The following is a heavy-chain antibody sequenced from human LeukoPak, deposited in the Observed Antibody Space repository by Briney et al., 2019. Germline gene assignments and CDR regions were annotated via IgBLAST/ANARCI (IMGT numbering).Heavy chain of an antibody. CDR2: IYISGST. Sequence: PSETLSLTCTVSGGSIRSYYWSWIRQPAAKGLEWMGRIYISGSTNYNTSLKSRVTMSVDTSKNQFSLKLSSVTAADTAMYYCARAPEFSSGWLLDYWGQGTLVTVSS. V-gene: IGHV4-4*07. CDR1: GGSIRSYY. D-gene: IGHD6-19*01. CDR3: ARAPEFSSGWLLDY. J-gene: IGHJ4*02.